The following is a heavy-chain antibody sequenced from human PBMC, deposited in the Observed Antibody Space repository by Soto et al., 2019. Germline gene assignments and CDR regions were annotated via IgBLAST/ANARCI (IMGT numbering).Heavy chain of an antibody. CDR3: ARVRDYGDYVYYYYYMDV. V-gene: IGHV4-59*01. Sequence: SETLSLTCTVSGGSIGSYYWSWIRQPPGKGLEWIGYIYYSGSTNYNPSLKSRVTISVDTSKNQFSLKLSSVTAADTAVYYCARVRDYGDYVYYYYYMDVWGKGTTVTVSS. CDR2: IYYSGST. J-gene: IGHJ6*03. D-gene: IGHD4-17*01. CDR1: GGSIGSYY.